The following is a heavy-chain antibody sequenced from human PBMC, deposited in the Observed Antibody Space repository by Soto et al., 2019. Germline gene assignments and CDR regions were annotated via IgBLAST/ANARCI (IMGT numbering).Heavy chain of an antibody. Sequence: PGGSLRLSCAASGFTFSSYAMHWVRQAPGKGLEWVAVISYDGSNKYYADSVKGRFTISRDNSKNTLYLQMNSLRAEDTAVYYCARGEVNSSSWYGYYFDYWGQGTMVTVYS. CDR2: ISYDGSNK. CDR1: GFTFSSYA. J-gene: IGHJ4*02. CDR3: ARGEVNSSSWYGYYFDY. V-gene: IGHV3-30-3*01. D-gene: IGHD6-13*01.